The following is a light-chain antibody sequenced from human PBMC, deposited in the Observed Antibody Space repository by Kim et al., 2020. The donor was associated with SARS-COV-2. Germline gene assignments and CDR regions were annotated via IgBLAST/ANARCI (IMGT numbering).Light chain of an antibody. J-gene: IGKJ4*01. Sequence: DIQMTQSPSSLSASVGDRVTITCQASRDIRNHLNWYQHIPGKAPSLLIYDASNLETGVSSRFSGTGSGTDFTLTISSLQPEDVGAYYCQEYDDLFAFGGGTKVDIK. CDR3: QEYDDLFA. CDR2: DAS. CDR1: RDIRNH. V-gene: IGKV1-33*01.